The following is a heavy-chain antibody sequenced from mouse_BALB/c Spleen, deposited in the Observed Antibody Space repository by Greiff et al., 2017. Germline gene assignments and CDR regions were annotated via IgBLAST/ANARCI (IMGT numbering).Heavy chain of an antibody. V-gene: IGHV5-6-3*01. CDR2: INSNGGST. CDR1: GFTFSSYG. CDR3: ARDGYYEGFAY. D-gene: IGHD2-3*01. J-gene: IGHJ3*01. Sequence: EVKVVESGGGLVQPGGSLKLSCAASGFTFSSYGMSWVRQTPDKRLELVATINSNGGSTYYPDSVKGRVTISRDNAKNTLYLQMSSLKSEDTAMYYCARDGYYEGFAYWGQGTLVTVSA.